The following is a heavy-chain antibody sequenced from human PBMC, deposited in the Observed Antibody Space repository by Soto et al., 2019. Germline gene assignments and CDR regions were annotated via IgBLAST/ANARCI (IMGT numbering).Heavy chain of an antibody. CDR2: MSHSGRT. V-gene: IGHV4-4*02. J-gene: IGHJ4*02. Sequence: QVQLQESGPGLVKPSGTLSLKPSGTLSLTCGVSGVSIDSNYWWGWVRQPPGKDLEWLGDMSHSGRTTYTPSLRGRVTILLDKSNTEFSLRLSFVTAEDTAVYYWAMSFGGDAVDYWGRRILVTVSS. CDR1: GVSIDSNYW. D-gene: IGHD3-10*01. CDR3: AMSFGGDAVDY.